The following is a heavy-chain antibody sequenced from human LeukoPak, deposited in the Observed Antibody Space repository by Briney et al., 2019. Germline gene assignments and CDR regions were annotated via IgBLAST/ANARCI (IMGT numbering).Heavy chain of an antibody. D-gene: IGHD2-15*01. J-gene: IGHJ4*02. Sequence: GGSLRLSCAASGFTFSSYEMNWVRQAPGKGLEWVSYISSSGSTIYYADSVKGRFTISRDDAKNSLYLQMNSLRAEDTAVYYCARGQAASFDYWGQGTLVTVSS. V-gene: IGHV3-48*03. CDR1: GFTFSSYE. CDR3: ARGQAASFDY. CDR2: ISSSGSTI.